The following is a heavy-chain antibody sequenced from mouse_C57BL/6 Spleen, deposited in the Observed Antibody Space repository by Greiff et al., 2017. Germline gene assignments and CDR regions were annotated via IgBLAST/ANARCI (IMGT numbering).Heavy chain of an antibody. V-gene: IGHV5-6*01. D-gene: IGHD1-1*01. CDR3: AIQPKRQSTTLVGGDYFDY. J-gene: IGHJ2*01. Sequence: EVQGVESGGDLVKPGGSLKLSCAASGFTFSSYGMSWVRQTPDKRLEWVATISSGGSYTYYPDSVKGRFTISRDNAKNTLYLQMSSLKSEDTAMYECAIQPKRQSTTLVGGDYFDYWGQGTTLTVSS. CDR2: ISSGGSYT. CDR1: GFTFSSYG.